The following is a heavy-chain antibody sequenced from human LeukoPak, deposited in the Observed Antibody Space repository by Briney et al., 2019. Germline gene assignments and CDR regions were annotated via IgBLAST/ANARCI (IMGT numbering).Heavy chain of an antibody. CDR3: ARGELRYFDWLLYY. CDR1: GGSFSGYY. D-gene: IGHD3-9*01. CDR2: INHSGST. V-gene: IGHV4-34*01. Sequence: SETLSLTCAVYGGSFSGYYWSWIRQPPGKGLEWIGEINHSGSTNYNPSLKSRVTISVDTSKNQFSLKLTSVTAADTVVYYCARGELRYFDWLLYYWGQGTLVTVSS. J-gene: IGHJ4*02.